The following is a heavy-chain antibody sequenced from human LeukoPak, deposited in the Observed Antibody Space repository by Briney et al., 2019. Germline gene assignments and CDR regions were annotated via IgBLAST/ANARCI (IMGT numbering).Heavy chain of an antibody. V-gene: IGHV3-30*18. D-gene: IGHD6-19*01. CDR1: GFTFSSYG. CDR3: AKEAYSSGWYIGTYYYYGMDV. CDR2: ISYDGSNK. Sequence: GGSLRLSCAASGFTFSSYGMHWVRQAPGKGLEWVAVISYDGSNKYYADSVKGRFTISRDNSKNTLYLQMNSLRAEDTAVYYCAKEAYSSGWYIGTYYYYGMDVWGQGTTVTVSS. J-gene: IGHJ6*02.